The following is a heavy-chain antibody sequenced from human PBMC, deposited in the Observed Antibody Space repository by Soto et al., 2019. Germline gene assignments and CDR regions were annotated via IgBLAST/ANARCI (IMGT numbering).Heavy chain of an antibody. CDR3: TAQLMVRGADDAFDI. J-gene: IGHJ3*02. D-gene: IGHD3-10*01. CDR1: GFTFSNAW. CDR2: IKSKTDGGTT. V-gene: IGHV3-15*01. Sequence: GGSLRLSCAASGFTFSNAWMSWVRQAPGKGLEWVGRIKSKTDGGTTDYAAPVKGRFTISRDDSKNTLYLQMNSLKTEDTAVYYCTAQLMVRGADDAFDIWGQGTMVTVSS.